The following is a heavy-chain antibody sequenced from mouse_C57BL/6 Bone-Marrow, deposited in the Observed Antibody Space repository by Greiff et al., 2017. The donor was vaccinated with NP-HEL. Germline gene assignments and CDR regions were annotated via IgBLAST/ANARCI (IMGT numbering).Heavy chain of an antibody. CDR3: ARTGHFDY. D-gene: IGHD4-1*01. V-gene: IGHV5-17*01. CDR1: GFTFSDYG. CDR2: ISSGSSTI. Sequence: DVKLAESGGGLVKPGGSLKLSCAASGFTFSDYGMHWVRQAPEKGLEWVAYISSGSSTIYYADTVKGRFTISRDNAKNTLFLQMTSLRSEDTAMYYCARTGHFDYWGQGTTLTVSS. J-gene: IGHJ2*01.